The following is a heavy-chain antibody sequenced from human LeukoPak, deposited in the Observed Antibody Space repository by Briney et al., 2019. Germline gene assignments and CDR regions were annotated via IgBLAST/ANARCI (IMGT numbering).Heavy chain of an antibody. CDR1: GYSISSGYY. CDR2: INHSGST. Sequence: SETLSLTCTVSGYSISSGYYWGWIRQPPGKGLEWIGEINHSGSTNYNPSLKSRVTISVDTSKNQFSLKLSSVTAADTAVYYCASLRYFDWLFGRGSYYFDYWGQGTLVTVSS. CDR3: ASLRYFDWLFGRGSYYFDY. V-gene: IGHV4-38-2*02. J-gene: IGHJ4*02. D-gene: IGHD3-9*01.